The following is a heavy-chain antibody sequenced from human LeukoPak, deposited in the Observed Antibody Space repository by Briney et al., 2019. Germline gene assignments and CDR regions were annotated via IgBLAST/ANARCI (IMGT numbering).Heavy chain of an antibody. D-gene: IGHD2-21*01. J-gene: IGHJ4*02. Sequence: GGSLRLSCAASGFTFSSYWMSWVRQAPGKGLEWVANIKQDGSEKYYVDSVKGRFTISRDNAKNSLYLQMNSLRAEDTAVYYCARDPLYSNSPPSYFDYWGQGTLVTVSS. V-gene: IGHV3-7*01. CDR2: IKQDGSEK. CDR1: GFTFSSYW. CDR3: ARDPLYSNSPPSYFDY.